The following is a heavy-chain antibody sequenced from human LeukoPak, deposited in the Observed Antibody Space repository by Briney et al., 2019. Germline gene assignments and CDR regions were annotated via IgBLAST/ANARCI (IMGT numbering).Heavy chain of an antibody. J-gene: IGHJ4*02. CDR2: INPNSGDA. CDR1: GYTLTDHY. CDR3: ARGAAVGQTRDY. V-gene: IGHV1-2*06. D-gene: IGHD6-13*01. Sequence: ASVKVSCKASGYTLTDHYMHWVRQAPGQGLEWMGRINPNSGDAYYAQEFQGRVTMTRDTSISTAYMELRSLRSDDTAVYYCARGAAVGQTRDYWGQGTLVTVSS.